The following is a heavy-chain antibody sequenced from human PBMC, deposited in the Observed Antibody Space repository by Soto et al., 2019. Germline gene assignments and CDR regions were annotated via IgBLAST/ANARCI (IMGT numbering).Heavy chain of an antibody. V-gene: IGHV4-39*01. Sequence: QLQLQESGPGLVKPSETLSLTCSVSDDSINSDKYYWGWIRQPPGKGLEWIGSIYYRGNAYYNPSLQTRVIISLDKSKSQFSLELNSVTAADSAVYFCARLEGLATISYCFDFWGPGVLVTVSS. CDR2: IYYRGNA. CDR3: ARLEGLATISYCFDF. CDR1: DDSINSDKYY. J-gene: IGHJ4*02. D-gene: IGHD3-9*01.